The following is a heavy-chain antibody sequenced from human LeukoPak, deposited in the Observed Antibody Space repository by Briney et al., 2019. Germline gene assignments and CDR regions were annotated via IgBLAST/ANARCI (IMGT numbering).Heavy chain of an antibody. Sequence: GRSLRLSCAASGFTFSSYAMHWVRQAPGKGLEWVAVISYDGSNKYYADSVKGRFTISRDNSKNTLYLQMNSLRAEDTAVYYCARESMGATAFDYWGQGTLVTVSS. CDR1: GFTFSSYA. CDR2: ISYDGSNK. V-gene: IGHV3-30-3*01. CDR3: ARESMGATAFDY. J-gene: IGHJ4*02. D-gene: IGHD1-26*01.